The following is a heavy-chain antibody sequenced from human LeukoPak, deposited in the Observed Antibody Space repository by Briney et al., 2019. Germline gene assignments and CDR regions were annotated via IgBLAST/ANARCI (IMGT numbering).Heavy chain of an antibody. J-gene: IGHJ1*01. CDR3: ARDWPTVIADF. D-gene: IGHD4-11*01. CDR1: GYKFLSHV. V-gene: IGHV1-18*04. Sequence: ASVRVSCKTSGYKFLSHVISGVRQAPGQGLDGLGWIRADNGDTRFAQRFQGRFTMTTDTSTSTAHMELRSLRSDDTAVYYCARDWPTVIADFWGQGTLVTVSS. CDR2: IRADNGDT.